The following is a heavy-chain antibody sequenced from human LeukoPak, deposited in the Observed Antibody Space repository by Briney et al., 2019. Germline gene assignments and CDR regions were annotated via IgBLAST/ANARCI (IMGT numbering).Heavy chain of an antibody. CDR2: INHSGST. CDR1: GGSFSGYY. Sequence: SETLSLTCAVYGGSFSGYYWSWIRQPPGKGLEWIWEINHSGSTNYNPSLKSRVTISVDTSKNQFSLKLSSVTAADTAVYYCARVGGYSYGGVAYYFDYWGQGTLVTVSS. D-gene: IGHD5-18*01. J-gene: IGHJ4*02. V-gene: IGHV4-34*01. CDR3: ARVGGYSYGGVAYYFDY.